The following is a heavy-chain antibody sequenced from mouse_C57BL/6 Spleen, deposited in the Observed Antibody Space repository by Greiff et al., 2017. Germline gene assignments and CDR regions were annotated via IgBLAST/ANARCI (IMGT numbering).Heavy chain of an antibody. CDR3: ARRLAYAMDY. V-gene: IGHV1-69*01. CDR2: IDPSDSYT. CDR1: GYTFTSYW. J-gene: IGHJ4*01. Sequence: QVQLKQPGAELVMPGASVKLSCKASGYTFTSYWMHWVKQRPGHGLEWIGEIDPSDSYTNYNQKFQGKSTLTVDESSSTAYMQLRSLTSEDSAVYYCARRLAYAMDYWGQGTSVTVSS.